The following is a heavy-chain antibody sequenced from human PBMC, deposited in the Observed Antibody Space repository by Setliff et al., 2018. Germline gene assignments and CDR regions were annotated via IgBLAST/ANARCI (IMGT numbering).Heavy chain of an antibody. CDR3: AKDFFDWLELLDY. J-gene: IGHJ4*02. D-gene: IGHD3-9*01. CDR2: ISGSGGST. V-gene: IGHV3-23*01. Sequence: AGGSLRLSCAASGFTFSSYAMSWVRQAPGKGLEWVSAISGSGGSTYYADSVKGRFTISRDNSKNTLYLQMNSLRAEDTAVYYCAKDFFDWLELLDYWGQGTLVTVSS. CDR1: GFTFSSYA.